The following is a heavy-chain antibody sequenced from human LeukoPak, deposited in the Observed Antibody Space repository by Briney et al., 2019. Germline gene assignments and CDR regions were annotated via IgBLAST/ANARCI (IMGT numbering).Heavy chain of an antibody. D-gene: IGHD2-21*02. CDR1: GGTFSSYA. J-gene: IGHJ4*02. CDR3: ARGAYCGGDCALVFDY. V-gene: IGHV1-69*13. Sequence: SVKVSCKASGGTFSSYAISWVRQAPGQGLEWMGGIIPIFGTANYAQKFQGRVTITADESTSTAYMELSSLRSEDTAVYCCARGAYCGGDCALVFDYWGQGTLVTVSS. CDR2: IIPIFGTA.